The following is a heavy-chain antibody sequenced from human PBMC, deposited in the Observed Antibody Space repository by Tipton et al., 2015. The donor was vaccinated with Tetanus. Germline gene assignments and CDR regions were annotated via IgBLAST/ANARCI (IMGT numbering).Heavy chain of an antibody. V-gene: IGHV3-21*01. CDR3: ASGATLDY. Sequence: SLRLSCSVSGFIFSNYAMNWVRQAPGKGLEWISSISSTSSYIYYADSVKGRFTISRDNAKSSLYLQMTSLRADDTAVYYCASGATLDYWGQGALVTVSS. CDR2: ISSTSSYI. J-gene: IGHJ4*02. CDR1: GFIFSNYA.